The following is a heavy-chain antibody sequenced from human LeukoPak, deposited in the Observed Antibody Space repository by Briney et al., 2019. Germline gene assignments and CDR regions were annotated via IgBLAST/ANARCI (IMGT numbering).Heavy chain of an antibody. D-gene: IGHD3-22*01. CDR1: GYTFTSYG. CDR3: ARPVGWAYYYDSSGYYYDY. J-gene: IGHJ4*02. Sequence: GASVKVSCKASGYTFTSYGISWVRQAPGQGLKWMGIINPSGGSTSYAQKFQGRVTMTRDTSTSTVYMELSSLRSEDTAVYYCARPVGWAYYYDSSGYYYDYWGQGTLVTVSS. CDR2: INPSGGST. V-gene: IGHV1-46*01.